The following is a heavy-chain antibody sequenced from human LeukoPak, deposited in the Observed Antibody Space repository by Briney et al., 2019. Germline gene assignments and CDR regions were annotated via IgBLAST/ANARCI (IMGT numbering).Heavy chain of an antibody. V-gene: IGHV4-34*01. CDR2: INHSGST. J-gene: IGHJ6*03. CDR1: GGSFSGYY. D-gene: IGHD6-6*01. CDR3: ARAGRGAARPYYYYYYMDV. Sequence: NPLETLSLTCAVYGGSFSGYYWSWIRQPPGKGLEWIGEINHSGSTNYNPSLKSRVTISVDTSKNQFSLKLSSVTAADTAVYYCARAGRGAARPYYYYYYMDVWGKGTTVTVSS.